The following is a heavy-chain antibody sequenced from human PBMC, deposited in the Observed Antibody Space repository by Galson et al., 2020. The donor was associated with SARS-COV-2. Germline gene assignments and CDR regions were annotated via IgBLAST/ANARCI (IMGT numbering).Heavy chain of an antibody. CDR2: ISGGGGTT. CDR1: GFIFNNFG. D-gene: IGHD1-26*01. Sequence: GGSLRLSCVGSGFIFNNFGMNWVRQGPGKGLEWVSGISGGGGTTYYADSVKGRFTISRDNSKSTLYLQMNSLRPEYTAVYYCAGLGANILWGQGTLVTVSS. J-gene: IGHJ4*02. V-gene: IGHV3-23*01. CDR3: AGLGANIL.